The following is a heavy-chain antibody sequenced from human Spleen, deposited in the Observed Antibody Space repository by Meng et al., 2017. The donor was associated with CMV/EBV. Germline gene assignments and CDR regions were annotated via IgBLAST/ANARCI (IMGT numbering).Heavy chain of an antibody. D-gene: IGHD3-22*01. V-gene: IGHV5-51*01. Sequence: FTSYSIAGVGQMPEKGLEWIRLGHTGASETRYSPSVKGQVTISEDRYTSTADLQWSSMKASDTATYYCARPPYYYGRNGYIGRYFALWGRGTLVTVSS. J-gene: IGHJ2*01. CDR1: FTSYS. CDR3: ARPPYYYGRNGYIGRYFAL. CDR2: GHTGASET.